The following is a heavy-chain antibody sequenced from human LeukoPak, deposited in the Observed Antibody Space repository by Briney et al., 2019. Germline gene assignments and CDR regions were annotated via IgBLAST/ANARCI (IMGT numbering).Heavy chain of an antibody. J-gene: IGHJ4*02. CDR3: ALDDFGYCSGGSCYSVAY. V-gene: IGHV3-21*01. CDR2: ISSSSSYI. CDR1: GFTFSSYS. Sequence: GGSLRLSCAASGFTFSSYSMNWVRQAPGKGLEWVSSISSSSSYIYYADSVKGRFTISRDNAKNSLYLQMNSLRAEDTAVYYCALDDFGYCSGGSCYSVAYWGQGTLVTVSS. D-gene: IGHD2-15*01.